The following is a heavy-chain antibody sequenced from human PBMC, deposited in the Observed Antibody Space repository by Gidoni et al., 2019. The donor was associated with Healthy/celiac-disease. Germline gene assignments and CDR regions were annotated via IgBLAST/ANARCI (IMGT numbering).Heavy chain of an antibody. CDR1: GFTFTNYA. CDR2: ISGSGVST. CDR3: AKIRQVVYYYYYPMDV. Sequence: EVQLLESGGGLVQPGGSLRPSCAAFGFTFTNYAMIWVRQAPGKGLEWVSTISGSGVSTYYADSVKGWFTISRDNSKNTLYLQMNSLRAEDTAVYYCAKIRQVVYYYYYPMDVWGQGTTVTVSS. V-gene: IGHV3-23*01. D-gene: IGHD3-10*01. J-gene: IGHJ6*02.